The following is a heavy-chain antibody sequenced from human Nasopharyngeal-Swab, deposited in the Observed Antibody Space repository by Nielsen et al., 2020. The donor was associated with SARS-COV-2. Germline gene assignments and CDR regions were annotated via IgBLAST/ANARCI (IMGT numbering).Heavy chain of an antibody. V-gene: IGHV3-43*02. D-gene: IGHD3-10*01. CDR3: ATRGGQMGRGFTPPFDY. J-gene: IGHJ4*02. CDR2: VSGDGVGK. Sequence: GGSLRLSCAASGFSFGDYAIHWVRQAPGKGLEWVSLVSGDGVGKFYADSVKGRFTISRDNSKNTLYLQMNSLRIEDIALYYCATRGGQMGRGFTPPFDYWGQGTLVTVSS. CDR1: GFSFGDYA.